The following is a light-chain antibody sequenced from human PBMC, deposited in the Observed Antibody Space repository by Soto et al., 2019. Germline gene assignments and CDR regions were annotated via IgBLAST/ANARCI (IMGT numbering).Light chain of an antibody. J-gene: IGLJ1*01. V-gene: IGLV2-23*02. CDR2: GVS. CDR3: CSYAVSSTYV. CDR1: SSDVGSYNL. Sequence: QSVLTQPASVSGSPGQSITISCTGTSSDVGSYNLVSWYQQHPGKAPKVMIYGVSKRPSGVPNRFSGSKSGYTASLTISGLQAEDEADYYCCSYAVSSTYVFGTGTRSPS.